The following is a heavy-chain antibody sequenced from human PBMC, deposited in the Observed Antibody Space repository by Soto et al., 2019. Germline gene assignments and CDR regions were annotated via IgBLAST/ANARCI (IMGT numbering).Heavy chain of an antibody. V-gene: IGHV3-11*01. CDR3: ARDRGAVVGQYFDY. D-gene: IGHD6-19*01. Sequence: QVQLVESGGGLVKPGGSLRLSCAASGFTFSGYYMSWIRQAPGKGLEWISYISSSGTTENYADSVKGRFTVSRDNAKNSLYLQVISLRAEDTAVYYCARDRGAVVGQYFDYWGQGTLVTVSS. J-gene: IGHJ4*02. CDR1: GFTFSGYY. CDR2: ISSSGTTE.